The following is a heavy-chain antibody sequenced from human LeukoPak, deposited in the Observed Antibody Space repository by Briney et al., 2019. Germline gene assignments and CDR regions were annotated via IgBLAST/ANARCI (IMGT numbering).Heavy chain of an antibody. V-gene: IGHV1-24*01. CDR1: GYTLTELS. J-gene: IGHJ3*02. D-gene: IGHD3-22*01. CDR3: ATDETYYYDSSNYRHAFDI. Sequence: ASVKVSCKVSGYTLTELSMHWVRQAPGKGLEWMGGFDPEDDETIYAQNFQGRVTMTEDTSTDTAYMELSSLTSADTALYYCATDETYYYDSSNYRHAFDIWGQGTMVTVSS. CDR2: FDPEDDET.